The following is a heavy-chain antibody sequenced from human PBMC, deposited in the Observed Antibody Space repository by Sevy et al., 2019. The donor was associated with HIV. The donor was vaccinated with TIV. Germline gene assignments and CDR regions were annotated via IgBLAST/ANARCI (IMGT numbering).Heavy chain of an antibody. CDR2: INPVIVAS. D-gene: IGHD5-18*01. CDR3: ARERVDTSMVSFDF. V-gene: IGHV1-69*13. Sequence: ASVKVSCKTYGDTFSTNSINWVRQAPGQGLAWLGGINPVIVASNYAQKFRDRVTITEDASTTTIYMEMSGLKSDDTAVYYCARERVDTSMVSFDFWGQGTLVTVSS. CDR1: GDTFSTNS. J-gene: IGHJ4*02.